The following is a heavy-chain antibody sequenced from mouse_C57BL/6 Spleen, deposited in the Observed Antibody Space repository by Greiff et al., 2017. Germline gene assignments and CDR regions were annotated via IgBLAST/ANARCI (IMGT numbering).Heavy chain of an antibody. CDR1: GYTFTSYW. CDR2: LYPGSGST. D-gene: IGHD1-1*01. J-gene: IGHJ4*01. Sequence: VQLQQPGAELVKPGASVKMSCKASGYTFTSYWITWVKQRPGQGLEWIGDLYPGSGSTNYNEKFKSKATLTVDTSSSTAYMQLSSLTSEDSAVYYCARREVVAPLDYWGQGTSVTVSS. CDR3: ARREVVAPLDY. V-gene: IGHV1-55*01.